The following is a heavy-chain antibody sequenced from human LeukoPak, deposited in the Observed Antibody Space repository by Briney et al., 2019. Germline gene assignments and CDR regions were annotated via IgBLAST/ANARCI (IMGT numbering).Heavy chain of an antibody. D-gene: IGHD3-9*01. CDR1: GYTFTGYY. J-gene: IGHJ4*02. CDR3: ARGGADVRLRYFDWLG. CDR2: INPNSGGT. Sequence: ASVKVSCKASGYTFTGYYMHWVRQAPGQGLEWMGWINPNSGGTNYAQKFQGRVTMTRNTSISTAYMELSSLRSEDTAVYYCARGGADVRLRYFDWLGWGQGTLVTVSS. V-gene: IGHV1-2*02.